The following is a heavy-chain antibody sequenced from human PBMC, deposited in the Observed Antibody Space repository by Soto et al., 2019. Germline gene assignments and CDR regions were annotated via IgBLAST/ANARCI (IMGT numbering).Heavy chain of an antibody. CDR1: GFTFTGYW. Sequence: EVQLVESGGGLVQPGGSLRLSCAASGFTFTGYWMSWVRQAPGKGLEWVANTNEDGREKFYVDSVKGRFTISRDNAKNSLYLQMNSLRAEDTAVYYCARDRGALGPWGPGTLVTVSS. CDR2: TNEDGREK. D-gene: IGHD3-16*01. V-gene: IGHV3-7*01. CDR3: ARDRGALGP. J-gene: IGHJ5*02.